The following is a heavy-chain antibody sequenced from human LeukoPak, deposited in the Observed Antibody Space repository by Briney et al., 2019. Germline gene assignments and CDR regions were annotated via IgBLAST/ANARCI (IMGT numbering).Heavy chain of an antibody. CDR1: GFSLSTNEVG. Sequence: SGPTLVKPTQTLTLTCSFSGFSLSTNEVGVGWIRRPPGKALEWLAVIYWDDVKRDRPSLRSRLTVTKDTSKNQVVLTMTNVDPVDTATYYCAHAYTPSGTWGYFDYWGQGTLVTVSS. J-gene: IGHJ4*02. CDR2: IYWDDVK. V-gene: IGHV2-5*02. CDR3: AHAYTPSGTWGYFDY. D-gene: IGHD1-1*01.